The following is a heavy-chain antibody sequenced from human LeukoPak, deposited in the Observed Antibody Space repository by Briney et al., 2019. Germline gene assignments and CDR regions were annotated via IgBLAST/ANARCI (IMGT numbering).Heavy chain of an antibody. CDR1: GYTFTDYY. D-gene: IGHD3-9*01. CDR3: ARSPDILTGENFDY. Sequence: ASVKVSCKTSGYTFTDYYMHWVRQAPGQGLEWMGWINPNSGGTNYAQKFYARVTMTRDTSISTAYMELSRLRSDDTAVFYCARSPDILTGENFDYWGQGTLVTVSS. J-gene: IGHJ4*02. V-gene: IGHV1-2*02. CDR2: INPNSGGT.